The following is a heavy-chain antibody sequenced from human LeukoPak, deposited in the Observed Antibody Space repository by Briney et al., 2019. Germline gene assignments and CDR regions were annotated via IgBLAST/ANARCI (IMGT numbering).Heavy chain of an antibody. Sequence: ASVKVSCKASGGTFSSYAISWVRQAPGQGLEWMGGIIPIFGTANYAQKFQGRVTMTEDTSTDTAYMELSSLRSEDTAVYCCATGSVYSSGWYGGYWGQGTLVTVSS. J-gene: IGHJ4*02. D-gene: IGHD6-19*01. CDR1: GGTFSSYA. CDR2: IIPIFGTA. CDR3: ATGSVYSSGWYGGY. V-gene: IGHV1-69*06.